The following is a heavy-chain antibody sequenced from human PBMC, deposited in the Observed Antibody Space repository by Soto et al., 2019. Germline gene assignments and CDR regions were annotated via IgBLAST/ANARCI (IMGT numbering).Heavy chain of an antibody. CDR1: GYSFTRYW. V-gene: IGHV5-10-1*01. CDR3: ARQAYSSNPSDY. CDR2: IDPSDSYT. J-gene: IGHJ4*02. D-gene: IGHD6-13*01. Sequence: GESLTISCKCAGYSFTRYWISWVRQMPGKGLEWMGRIDPSDSYTNYSPSFQGHVTISADKSISTAYLQWSSLKASDTAMYYCARQAYSSNPSDYWGQGTLVTVSS.